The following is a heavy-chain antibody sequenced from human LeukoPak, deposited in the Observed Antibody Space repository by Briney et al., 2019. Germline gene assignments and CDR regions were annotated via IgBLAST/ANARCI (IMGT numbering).Heavy chain of an antibody. CDR3: ARDDYYESSGSNAFHI. D-gene: IGHD3-22*01. CDR2: IFHSGNT. Sequence: WIRQHPGKGLEWIGFIFHSGNTFYNPSLKSRVTISVDTSKNQFSLHLSSVTAADTAVYYCARDDYYESSGSNAFHIWGQGTMVTVSS. V-gene: IGHV4-31*02. J-gene: IGHJ3*02.